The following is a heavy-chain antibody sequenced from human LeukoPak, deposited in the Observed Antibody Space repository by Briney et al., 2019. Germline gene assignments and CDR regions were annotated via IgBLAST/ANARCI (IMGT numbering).Heavy chain of an antibody. Sequence: SETLSLTCTVSGGSISSYYWSWIRQPPGKGLEWIGYIYYSGSTNYNPSLKSRDTISVDTSKNQFSLKLSSVTAADTAVYYCARGSGYYKYYFDYWGQGTLVTVSS. CDR2: IYYSGST. D-gene: IGHD3-3*01. V-gene: IGHV4-59*01. CDR3: ARGSGYYKYYFDY. J-gene: IGHJ4*02. CDR1: GGSISSYY.